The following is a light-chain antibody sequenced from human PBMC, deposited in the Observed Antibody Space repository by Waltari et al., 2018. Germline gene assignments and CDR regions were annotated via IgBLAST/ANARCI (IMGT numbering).Light chain of an antibody. Sequence: DIQMTQSPSSLSASVGDRLAITWRASQSISNWLAWYQQKPGKAPILLIYKASILKSGVPARFSGSGSGTQFTLTISSLQPGDFATYYCQQYNTYSSFGQGTKLEIK. V-gene: IGKV1-5*03. CDR2: KAS. J-gene: IGKJ2*01. CDR1: QSISNW. CDR3: QQYNTYSS.